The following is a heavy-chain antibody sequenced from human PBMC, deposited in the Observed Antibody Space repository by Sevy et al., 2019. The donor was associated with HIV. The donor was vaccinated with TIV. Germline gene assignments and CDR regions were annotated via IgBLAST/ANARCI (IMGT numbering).Heavy chain of an antibody. V-gene: IGHV3-33*01. CDR2: IWYDGSNK. D-gene: IGHD5-18*01. CDR3: ATEVWNSYGPYFDY. CDR1: GFTFSSYG. Sequence: GGSLRLSCAASGFTFSSYGMHWVRQAPGKGLEWAAVIWYDGSNKYYADSVKRRFTISRDNSKNTLYLQMNSLRAEDTAVYYCATEVWNSYGPYFDYWGQGTLVTVSS. J-gene: IGHJ4*02.